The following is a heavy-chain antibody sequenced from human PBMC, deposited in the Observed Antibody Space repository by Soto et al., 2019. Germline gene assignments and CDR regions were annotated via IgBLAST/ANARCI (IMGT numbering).Heavy chain of an antibody. CDR3: ARARGVISSSGLRFDP. D-gene: IGHD6-6*01. CDR2: INHSGST. CDR1: GGSFSGYY. V-gene: IGHV4-34*01. Sequence: SETLSLTCAVYGGSFSGYYWSWIRQPPGKGLEWIGEINHSGSTNYNPSLKSRVTISVDTSKNQFSLKLSSVTAADTAVYYCARARGVISSSGLRFDPWGQGTLVTVSS. J-gene: IGHJ5*02.